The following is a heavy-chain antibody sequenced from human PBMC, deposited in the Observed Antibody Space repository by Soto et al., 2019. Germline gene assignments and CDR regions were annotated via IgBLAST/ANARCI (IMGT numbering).Heavy chain of an antibody. CDR3: ARDHRGRGLWFGEIVGGDYGLDV. CDR1: GVSIHNSHSF. V-gene: IGHV4-39*07. D-gene: IGHD3-10*01. Sequence: QLQLQESGPGLVKPSETLSLTCAVSGVSIHNSHSFWGWVRQSPGKGLEFIGSVYYSGGAYYNPSLKSRVTISVDTSKNQFSLNLRSVTAADTGVYYCARDHRGRGLWFGEIVGGDYGLDVWGRGTTVTVSS. CDR2: VYYSGGA. J-gene: IGHJ6*02.